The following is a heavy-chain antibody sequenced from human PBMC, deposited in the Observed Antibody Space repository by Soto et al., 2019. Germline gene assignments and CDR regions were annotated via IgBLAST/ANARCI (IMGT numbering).Heavy chain of an antibody. V-gene: IGHV4-34*01. CDR1: GGFVSSGSYY. J-gene: IGHJ3*02. Sequence: QVQLQQWGAGLLKPSETLSLTCAVYGGFVSSGSYYWSWIRQPPGKGLEWIGEMSHSGGTHFNPPLESRVTISVDTSKTQFSLKMSSVCAADSALYYCARVERGTATTVVDAFDIWGPGTMVTVSS. D-gene: IGHD1-1*01. CDR2: MSHSGGT. CDR3: ARVERGTATTVVDAFDI.